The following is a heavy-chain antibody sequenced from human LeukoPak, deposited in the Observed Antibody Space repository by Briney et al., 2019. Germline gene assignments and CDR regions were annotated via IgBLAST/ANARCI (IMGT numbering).Heavy chain of an antibody. CDR3: AKNAWYCLDY. J-gene: IGHJ4*02. Sequence: SETLSLTCTVSGDSISNNIWWSWVRQPPGKGLEWIGEIFHSGSTNYNPSLKSRVTISLDKSKNQVALRVDSLTAADTAVYYCAKNAWYCLDYWGQGTLVTVPS. CDR1: GDSISNNIW. D-gene: IGHD6-13*01. V-gene: IGHV4-4*02. CDR2: IFHSGST.